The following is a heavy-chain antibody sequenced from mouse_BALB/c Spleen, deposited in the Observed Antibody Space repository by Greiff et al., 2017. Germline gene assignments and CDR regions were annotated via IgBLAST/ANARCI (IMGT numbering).Heavy chain of an antibody. D-gene: IGHD1-1*01. V-gene: IGHV1-5*01. CDR2: IYPGNSDT. CDR1: GYTFASYW. J-gene: IGHJ2*01. Sequence: VQLQQSGTVLARPGASVKMSCKASGYTFASYWMHWVKQRPGQGLEWIGAIYPGNSDTSYNQKFKGKAKLTAVTSTSTAYMELSSLTNEDSAVYYCTRGYYGFFDYWGQGTTLTVSS. CDR3: TRGYYGFFDY.